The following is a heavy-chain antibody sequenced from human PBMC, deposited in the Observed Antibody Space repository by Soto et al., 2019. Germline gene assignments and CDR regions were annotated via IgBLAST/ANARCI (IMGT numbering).Heavy chain of an antibody. Sequence: AASGFTFSSYSMNWVRQAPGKGLEWVSYISSSSSTIYYADSVKGRFTISRDNAKNSLYLQMNSLRAEDTAVYYCARDSGYSYGPFDYWGQGTLVTVSS. V-gene: IGHV3-48*01. CDR1: GFTFSSYS. CDR3: ARDSGYSYGPFDY. J-gene: IGHJ4*02. CDR2: ISSSSSTI. D-gene: IGHD5-18*01.